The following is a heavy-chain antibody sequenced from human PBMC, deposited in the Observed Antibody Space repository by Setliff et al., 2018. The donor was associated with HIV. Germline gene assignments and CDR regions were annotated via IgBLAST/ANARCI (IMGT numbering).Heavy chain of an antibody. V-gene: IGHV4-38-2*01. Sequence: SETLSLTCAVSGSSISSGYFWGWVRQPPGKGLEWIANTHHSGNTYYNPSLKSRVTISVETSTNQFSLKLNSVTATDTAVYYCARWYTTGRGWFDPWGQGTLVTVSS. D-gene: IGHD6-25*01. CDR3: ARWYTTGRGWFDP. CDR2: THHSGNT. J-gene: IGHJ5*02. CDR1: GSSISSGYF.